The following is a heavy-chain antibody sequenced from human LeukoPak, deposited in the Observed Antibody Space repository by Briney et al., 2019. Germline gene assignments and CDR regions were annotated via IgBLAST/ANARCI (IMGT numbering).Heavy chain of an antibody. CDR1: GFTFSDYY. D-gene: IGHD3-3*01. CDR2: NSSSGSTI. CDR3: ARDRYYDFWSGYYGDWFDP. Sequence: GGSLRLSCAASGFTFSDYYMSWIRQAPGKGLEWVSYNSSSGSTIYYADSVKGRFTISRDNAKNSLYLQMNSLRAEDTAVYYCARDRYYDFWSGYYGDWFDPWGQGTLVTVSS. V-gene: IGHV3-11*01. J-gene: IGHJ5*02.